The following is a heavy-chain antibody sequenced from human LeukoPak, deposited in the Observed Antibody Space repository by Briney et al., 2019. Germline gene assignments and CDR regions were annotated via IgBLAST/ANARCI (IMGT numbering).Heavy chain of an antibody. V-gene: IGHV3-48*03. CDR2: ISGSGGTI. Sequence: GGSLRLSCAASGFTFSSYDMNWVRQAPGKGLEWVAYISGSGGTIYYADSVKGRLTISRDNAKNSLYLQMTGLRAEDTAVYYCARGRLYFDYWGQGTLVTVSS. CDR3: ARGRLYFDY. CDR1: GFTFSSYD. J-gene: IGHJ4*02. D-gene: IGHD6-19*01.